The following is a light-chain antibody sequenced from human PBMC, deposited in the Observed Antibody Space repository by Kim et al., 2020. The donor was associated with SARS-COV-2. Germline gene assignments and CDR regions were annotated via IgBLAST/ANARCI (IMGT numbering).Light chain of an antibody. CDR3: QTWGTGIRV. Sequence: SVKLTCTLSSGHSSYAIAWHQQQPEKGPRYLMKLNSDGSHSKGDGLPDRFSGSSSGAERYLTISSLQSEDEADYYCQTWGTGIRVFGGGTKLTVL. CDR1: SGHSSYA. J-gene: IGLJ3*02. CDR2: LNSDGSH. V-gene: IGLV4-69*01.